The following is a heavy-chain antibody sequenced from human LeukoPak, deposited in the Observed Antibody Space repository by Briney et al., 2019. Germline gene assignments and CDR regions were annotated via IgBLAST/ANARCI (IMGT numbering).Heavy chain of an antibody. CDR3: AGQLSYWYFDL. CDR2: INHSGST. J-gene: IGHJ2*01. V-gene: IGHV4-34*01. D-gene: IGHD5-18*01. Sequence: PSETLSLTCAVYGGSFSGYYWSWIRQPPGKGLEWIGEINHSGSTNYNPSLKSRVTISVDTSKNQFSLKLSSVTAADTAVYYCAGQLSYWYFDLWGRGTLVTVSS. CDR1: GGSFSGYY.